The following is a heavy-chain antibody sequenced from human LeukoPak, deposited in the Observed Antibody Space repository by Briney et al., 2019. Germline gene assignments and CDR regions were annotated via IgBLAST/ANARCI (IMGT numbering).Heavy chain of an antibody. D-gene: IGHD5-24*01. J-gene: IGHJ4*02. CDR2: IKQDGTAK. Sequence: PGGSLRLSCAASGFTFSSYRMTWVRQAPGKGLEWVANIKQDGTAKYYVDSVKGRFTISRDNAKNSLYLQMNSLRAEDTAVYYCARGWFDCWGQGTLVTVSS. V-gene: IGHV3-7*04. CDR1: GFTFSSYR. CDR3: ARGWFDC.